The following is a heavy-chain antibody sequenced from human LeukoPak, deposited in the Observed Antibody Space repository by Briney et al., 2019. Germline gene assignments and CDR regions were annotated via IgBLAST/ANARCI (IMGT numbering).Heavy chain of an antibody. D-gene: IGHD2-21*02. CDR3: ARGPDCAKVGY. CDR2: INHSGST. Sequence: PSETLSLTCAVYGTSFSGSYWNWVRQPPGKGLEWIGEINHSGSTDYNPSLKSRVTMSVDTSRNQFSLKLTSVTAADTAVYYCARGPDCAKVGYWGQGTLVTVSS. CDR1: GTSFSGSY. V-gene: IGHV4-34*01. J-gene: IGHJ4*02.